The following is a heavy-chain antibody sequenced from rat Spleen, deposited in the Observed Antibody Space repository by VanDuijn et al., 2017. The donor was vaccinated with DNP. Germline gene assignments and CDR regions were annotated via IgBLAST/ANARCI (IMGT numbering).Heavy chain of an antibody. CDR2: ISTSGEYT. J-gene: IGHJ3*01. CDR3: ATGVYGGYEDWFAY. Sequence: EVQLVESGGGLVQPGNSLKLSCAASGFTFSDYAMAWVRQSPKKGPEWVATISTSGEYTHYRDSVKGRFTISRDNAKDTQYLQMDSLRSEDTATYYCATGVYGGYEDWFAYWGQGTLVTVSS. CDR1: GFTFSDYA. V-gene: IGHV5S13*01. D-gene: IGHD1-11*01.